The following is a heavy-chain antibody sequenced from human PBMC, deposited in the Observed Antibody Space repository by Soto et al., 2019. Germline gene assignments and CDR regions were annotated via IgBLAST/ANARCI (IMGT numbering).Heavy chain of an antibody. Sequence: VQLVQSGAEVKKPGSSVKVSCKASGGTFSSYAISWVRQAPGQGLEWMGGIIPIFGTANYAQKFQGRVTITADESTSTAYMELSSLRSEDTAVYYCARGPKPLTPAAIRSLTLRPVNWFDPWGQGTLVTVSS. J-gene: IGHJ5*02. D-gene: IGHD2-2*02. CDR3: ARGPKPLTPAAIRSLTLRPVNWFDP. V-gene: IGHV1-69*01. CDR2: IIPIFGTA. CDR1: GGTFSSYA.